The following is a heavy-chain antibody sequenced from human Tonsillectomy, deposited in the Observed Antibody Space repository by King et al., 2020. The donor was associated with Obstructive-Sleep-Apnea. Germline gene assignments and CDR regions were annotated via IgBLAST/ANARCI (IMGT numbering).Heavy chain of an antibody. CDR2: ISSSSSYI. CDR3: ARDTDHYYYYGMDV. Sequence: VQLVESGGGLVKPGGSLRLSCAASGFTFSSYSMNWVRQAPGKGLEWVSSISSSSSYIYYADSVKGRFTISRDNAKNSLYLQMNSRRAEDTAVYYCARDTDHYYYYGMDVWGQGTTVTVSS. J-gene: IGHJ6*02. V-gene: IGHV3-21*01. CDR1: GFTFSSYS. D-gene: IGHD4-17*01.